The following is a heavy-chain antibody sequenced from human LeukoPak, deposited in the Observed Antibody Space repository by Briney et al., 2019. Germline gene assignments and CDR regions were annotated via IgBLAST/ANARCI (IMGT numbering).Heavy chain of an antibody. Sequence: PSETLSLTXAVYGGSFSGYYWSWIRQPPGKGLEWIGEINHSGSTNYNPSLKSRVTISVDTSKNQFSLKLSSVTAADTAVYYCATAAAGTFDYWGQGTLVTVSS. CDR1: GGSFSGYY. CDR2: INHSGST. V-gene: IGHV4-34*01. J-gene: IGHJ4*02. D-gene: IGHD6-13*01. CDR3: ATAAAGTFDY.